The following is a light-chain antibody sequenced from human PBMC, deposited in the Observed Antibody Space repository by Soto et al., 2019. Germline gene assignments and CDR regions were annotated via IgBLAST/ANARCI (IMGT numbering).Light chain of an antibody. J-gene: IGLJ1*01. CDR1: SSDVGGYTY. CDR2: EVN. CDR3: SSYTSSSTLYV. V-gene: IGLV2-14*01. Sequence: QSVLTQPASVSGSPRQSITISCTGASSDVGGYTYVSWYQQQPGKAPKLMIYEVNNRPSGVSNRFSGSKSGNTASLTISGLQAEDEADYYRSSYTSSSTLYVFGTGTKVTVL.